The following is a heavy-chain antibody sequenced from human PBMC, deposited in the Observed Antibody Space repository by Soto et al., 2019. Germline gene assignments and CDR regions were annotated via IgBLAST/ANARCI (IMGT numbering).Heavy chain of an antibody. CDR3: ARAPKVSGSSQTRPDF. V-gene: IGHV4-34*01. Sequence: QVQLHQWGAGLLKPSETLSLACSIYSGSFSGYYWSWIRQPPVKGLEWIGEISQSGNTNYSPSLKSRVSISIDTSKKQFSLNLASVSAADTAVYYCARAPKVSGSSQTRPDFWGQGTLVTVSS. CDR2: ISQSGNT. D-gene: IGHD6-6*01. CDR1: SGSFSGYY. J-gene: IGHJ4*02.